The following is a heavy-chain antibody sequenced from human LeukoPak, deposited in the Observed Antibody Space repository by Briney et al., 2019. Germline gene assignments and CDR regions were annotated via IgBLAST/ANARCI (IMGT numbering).Heavy chain of an antibody. V-gene: IGHV5-51*01. CDR1: GYSFPNYW. CDR3: TRGPYAYTSSATLGSYNWFDP. J-gene: IGHJ5*02. CDR2: IYPGDSHT. D-gene: IGHD2-2*02. Sequence: GESLKISCKCSGYSFPNYWIGWVRQIPGKGLEWMGIIYPGDSHTRYSPSFQDQVTISVDKSISTAYLQWSSLKASDTAMYYCTRGPYAYTSSATLGSYNWFDPWGQGSLVTVSS.